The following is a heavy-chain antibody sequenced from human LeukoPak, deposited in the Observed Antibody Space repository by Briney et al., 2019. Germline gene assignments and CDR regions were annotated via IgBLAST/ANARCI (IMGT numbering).Heavy chain of an antibody. Sequence: GASVKVSCKASGYTFTGYYMHWVRQAPGQGLEWMGWINPNTGDTKYAQNFQGRVTMTRDTTISTAYMESTRLTFDDTAVYYCASYPRYVSSPPFDYWGQGTLVTVSS. CDR2: INPNTGDT. D-gene: IGHD2-15*01. J-gene: IGHJ4*02. CDR1: GYTFTGYY. CDR3: ASYPRYVSSPPFDY. V-gene: IGHV1-2*02.